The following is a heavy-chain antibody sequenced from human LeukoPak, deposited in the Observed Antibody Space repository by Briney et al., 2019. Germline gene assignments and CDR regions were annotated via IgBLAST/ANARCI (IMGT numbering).Heavy chain of an antibody. CDR3: ARSELGTTYNWFDP. D-gene: IGHD7-27*01. V-gene: IGHV1-69*05. J-gene: IGHJ5*02. CDR1: GGTFSSYA. Sequence: ASVKVSCKASGGTFSSYAISWVRQAPGQGLEWMGGIIPIFGTANYAQKFQGRVTITTDESTSTAYMGLSSLRSEDTAVYYCARSELGTTYNWFDPWGQGTLVTVSS. CDR2: IIPIFGTA.